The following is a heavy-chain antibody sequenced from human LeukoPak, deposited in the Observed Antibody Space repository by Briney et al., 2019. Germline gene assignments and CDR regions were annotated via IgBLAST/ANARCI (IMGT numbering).Heavy chain of an antibody. CDR1: GFTFISYN. Sequence: PGGSLRLSRAASGFTFISYNMNWVRQAPGKGLEWVSSISTSSNYIYYADSLKGRFTISRDNAKNSLYLQMSGLRAEDTAVYFCARGRNRGLDVWGKGTTVTVSS. J-gene: IGHJ6*04. V-gene: IGHV3-21*01. CDR3: ARGRNRGLDV. D-gene: IGHD1/OR15-1a*01. CDR2: ISTSSNYI.